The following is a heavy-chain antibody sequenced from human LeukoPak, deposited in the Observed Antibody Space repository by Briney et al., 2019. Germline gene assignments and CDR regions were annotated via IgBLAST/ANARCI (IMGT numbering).Heavy chain of an antibody. CDR1: GYTFTSYG. CDR3: ARDRPSSWTIPPDY. D-gene: IGHD6-13*01. CDR2: ISAYNGNT. J-gene: IGHJ4*02. Sequence: GASVKVSCKASGYTFTSYGISWVRQAPGQGLEWMGCISAYNGNTNYAQKLQGRVTMTTDTSTSTAYMELRSLRSDDTAVYYCARDRPSSWTIPPDYWGQGTLVTVSS. V-gene: IGHV1-18*01.